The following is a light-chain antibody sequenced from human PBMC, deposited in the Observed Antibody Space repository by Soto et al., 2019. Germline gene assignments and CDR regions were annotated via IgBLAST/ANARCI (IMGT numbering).Light chain of an antibody. CDR3: QHDGSLPRT. V-gene: IGKV3-20*01. Sequence: DIVMTKSPATLSVSPGEIATLSCRASQSVSSNLAWYQQKPGQAPRLLIYGASTRATGIPDRFSGSGSGTDFTLTISRLEPEDFAVYYCQHDGSLPRTFGQGTKVDIK. CDR1: QSVSSN. CDR2: GAS. J-gene: IGKJ1*01.